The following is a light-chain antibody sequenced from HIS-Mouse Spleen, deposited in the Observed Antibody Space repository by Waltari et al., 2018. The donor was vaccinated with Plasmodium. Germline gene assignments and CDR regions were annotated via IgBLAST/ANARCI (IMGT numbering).Light chain of an antibody. CDR3: QQYNNWSFT. Sequence: EIVMTQSPATLSVSPGERATLSCRASQSVSSNLAWNQQKPGQAPRLLIYGASTLATGIPARFSGSGSGTEFTLTISSLQSEDFAVYYCQQYNNWSFTFGPGTKVDIK. CDR1: QSVSSN. J-gene: IGKJ3*01. CDR2: GAS. V-gene: IGKV3-15*01.